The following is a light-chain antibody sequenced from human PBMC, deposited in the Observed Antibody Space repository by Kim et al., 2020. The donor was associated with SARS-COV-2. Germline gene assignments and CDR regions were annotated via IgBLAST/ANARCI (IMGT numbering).Light chain of an antibody. CDR3: ETWDSNIRV. V-gene: IGLV4-60*03. CDR2: LEGSGTY. Sequence: AVKLTCTLRSGHSSYIIAWHQQQPGKAPRYLMKLEGSGTYNKGSGVPDRFSGSTSGADRHLTISNLQSEDEADYYCETWDSNIRVFGGGTQLTVL. CDR1: SGHSSYI. J-gene: IGLJ3*02.